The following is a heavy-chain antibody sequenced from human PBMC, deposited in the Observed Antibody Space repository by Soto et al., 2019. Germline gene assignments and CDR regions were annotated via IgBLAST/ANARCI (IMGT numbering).Heavy chain of an antibody. D-gene: IGHD3-3*01. CDR1: GYTFTSYY. Sequence: QVQLVQSGAEVKKPGASVKVSCKASGYTFTSYYMHWVRQAPGQGLEWMGVINPSGGSTSYAQKFQGRVTMTRDTSTSTVYMELSSLRSEDTAVYYCARDLGTITIFGGWFDPWGQGTLVTVSS. J-gene: IGHJ5*02. CDR2: INPSGGST. V-gene: IGHV1-46*01. CDR3: ARDLGTITIFGGWFDP.